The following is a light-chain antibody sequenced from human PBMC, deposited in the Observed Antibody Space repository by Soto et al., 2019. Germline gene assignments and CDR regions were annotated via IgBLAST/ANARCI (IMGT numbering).Light chain of an antibody. V-gene: IGKV3-20*01. Sequence: EIVLTQSPGTLSLSPGERATLSCRASQSVGRNYLAWYQQKPGQAPRLLIYGASSRATGIPDRFSGSGSGTDFTLTLSRLEPEDFAVYYCQQYASSPLTFDGGTKVEIK. CDR3: QQYASSPLT. J-gene: IGKJ4*01. CDR1: QSVGRNY. CDR2: GAS.